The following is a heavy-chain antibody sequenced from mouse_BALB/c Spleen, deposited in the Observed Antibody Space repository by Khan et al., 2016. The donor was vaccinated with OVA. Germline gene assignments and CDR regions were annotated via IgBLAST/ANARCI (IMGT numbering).Heavy chain of an antibody. Sequence: EVQLQQSGPELMKPGASVKLSCKASGYSFPSYYIHWLMQRHGKSLEWIGYIDPFSGGITYTQTFQGKATLPVDKSSRTAYIYFSNLTSEDSAVDDGTRQGYVGWFTDWGQGTRGTVAA. CDR3: TRQGYVGWFTD. D-gene: IGHD2-14*01. CDR1: GYSFPSYY. V-gene: IGHV1S135*01. J-gene: IGHJ3*01. CDR2: IDPFSGGI.